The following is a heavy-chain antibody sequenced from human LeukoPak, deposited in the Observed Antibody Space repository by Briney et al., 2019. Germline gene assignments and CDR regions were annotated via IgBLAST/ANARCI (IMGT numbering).Heavy chain of an antibody. D-gene: IGHD3-22*01. V-gene: IGHV4-34*01. Sequence: KPSETLSLTCAVYGGSFSGYYWRWIRQPPGKWMEWIGEINHSGSTKYNPSLKSRVTISVDTSKDQFSLKLSSVTAADTAVYYCARVVRVVITPYRYYYYMDVWGKGTTVTVSS. CDR1: GGSFSGYY. J-gene: IGHJ6*03. CDR3: ARVVRVVITPYRYYYYMDV. CDR2: INHSGST.